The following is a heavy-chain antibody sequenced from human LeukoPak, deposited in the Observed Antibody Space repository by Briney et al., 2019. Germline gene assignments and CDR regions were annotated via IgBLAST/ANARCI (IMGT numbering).Heavy chain of an antibody. CDR3: ARSSLAVYFNY. V-gene: IGHV4-61*09. CDR2: ILTRGTT. CDR1: GGSISSGSYY. D-gene: IGHD6-19*01. Sequence: SQTLSLTCTVSGGSISSGSYYWNWIRQPAGKGLEWLGNILTRGTTNYNASLESRLTISLDTARNQFSLSLRSVTAADTAIYFCARSSLAVYFNYWGQGTLVTASS. J-gene: IGHJ4*02.